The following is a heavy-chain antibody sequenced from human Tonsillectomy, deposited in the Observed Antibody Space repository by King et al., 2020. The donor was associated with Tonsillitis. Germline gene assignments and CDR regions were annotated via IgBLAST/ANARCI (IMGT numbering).Heavy chain of an antibody. CDR2: IYPGDSNT. Sequence: QLVQSGAEVKQPGESLKISCKGSGYSFPNYWVGWVRQMPGKGLEWMGIIYPGDSNTRYSPSFQGQVTISADKSISTAYLEWSSLKASDTAMYYCVRRDLYCSGGTCQPWYFVYWGQGTLVTVSS. D-gene: IGHD2-15*01. CDR3: VRRDLYCSGGTCQPWYFVY. V-gene: IGHV5-51*01. CDR1: GYSFPNYW. J-gene: IGHJ4*02.